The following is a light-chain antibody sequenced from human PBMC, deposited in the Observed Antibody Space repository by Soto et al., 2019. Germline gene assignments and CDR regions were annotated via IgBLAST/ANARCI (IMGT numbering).Light chain of an antibody. Sequence: DIQLTQSPSFLSASVGDGITITCRASQGISTYLAWYQQKPGKAPKLLIYAASTLQSGVPLRFSGSGSGTEFTLTISSLQPEDFATYYCQHLNNYPLTFGGGTKVEIK. J-gene: IGKJ4*01. V-gene: IGKV1-9*01. CDR2: AAS. CDR3: QHLNNYPLT. CDR1: QGISTY.